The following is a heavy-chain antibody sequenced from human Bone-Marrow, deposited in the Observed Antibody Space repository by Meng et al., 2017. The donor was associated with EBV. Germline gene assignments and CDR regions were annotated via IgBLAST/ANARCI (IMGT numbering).Heavy chain of an antibody. V-gene: IGHV1-69*01. CDR1: GGTFRGDA. D-gene: IGHD3-10*01. CDR3: ASESGRGFTPDY. Sequence: QAVHSVADCRRPGPSVRCSCRTSGGTFRGDAVSWGRQAPGQGLEWMGGLIPMSDAPHYAQKFQGRVTITADESTSTHYMDLSGLRSDDTALYYCASESGRGFTPDYWGQGTLVTVSS. J-gene: IGHJ4*02. CDR2: LIPMSDAP.